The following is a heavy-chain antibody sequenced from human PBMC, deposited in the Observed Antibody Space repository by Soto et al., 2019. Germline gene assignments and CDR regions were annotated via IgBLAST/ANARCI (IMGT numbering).Heavy chain of an antibody. V-gene: IGHV4-59*12. J-gene: IGHJ5*02. CDR3: ARDLGYCSTTTCYPYFDP. CDR2: IYYSGNT. D-gene: IGHD2-2*01. CDR1: GRSISSFY. Sequence: SETLSLTCTVSGRSISSFYWSLIRQPPGKGLEWIGDIYYSGNTNYNPSLKSRVTISVDTSKNQFSLKLSSVTAADTAVYYCARDLGYCSTTTCYPYFDPWGQGTLVTVSS.